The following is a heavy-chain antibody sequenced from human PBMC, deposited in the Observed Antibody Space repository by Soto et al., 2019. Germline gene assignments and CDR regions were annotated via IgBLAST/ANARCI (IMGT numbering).Heavy chain of an antibody. J-gene: IGHJ6*02. CDR1: GFIFNRYG. CDR2: IWYDGSNK. Sequence: GGSLRLSCAASGFIFNRYGMHWVRQVPGKGLEWVADIWYDGSNKNYADSVKGRFTISRDNSKNTLSLQMNSLRAEDTAVYYCDRGNGRTPLRNYGMDVWGQGTTVTVSS. CDR3: DRGNGRTPLRNYGMDV. V-gene: IGHV3-33*01.